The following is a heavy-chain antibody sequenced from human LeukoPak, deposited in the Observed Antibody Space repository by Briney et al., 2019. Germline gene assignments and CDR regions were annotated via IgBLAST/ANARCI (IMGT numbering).Heavy chain of an antibody. CDR2: ISSSSSYV. CDR3: AKWMVRGVIISSPFDY. J-gene: IGHJ4*02. CDR1: GFTFSSYS. V-gene: IGHV3-21*04. Sequence: GGSLRLSCAASGFTFSSYSMNWVREAPGKGLEWVASISSSSSYVYYADSMKGRFSISRDNARNSLYLQMNSLRADDTAVYYCAKWMVRGVIISSPFDYWGQGTLVTVSS. D-gene: IGHD3-10*01.